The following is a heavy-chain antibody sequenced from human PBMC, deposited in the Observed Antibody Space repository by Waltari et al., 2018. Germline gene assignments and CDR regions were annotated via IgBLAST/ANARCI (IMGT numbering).Heavy chain of an antibody. CDR3: AKDTRRGRFGELLGGRSAFDI. CDR2: ISGDGGST. CDR1: GFIFDDYA. Sequence: EVQLVESGGGVVQPGGSLRLSCAASGFIFDDYAMHWVRQAPGKGLEWVSLISGDGGSTYYADSVKGRFTISRDNSKNSLYLQMNSLRTEDTALYYCAKDTRRGRFGELLGGRSAFDIWGQGTMVTVSS. J-gene: IGHJ3*02. D-gene: IGHD3-10*01. V-gene: IGHV3-43*02.